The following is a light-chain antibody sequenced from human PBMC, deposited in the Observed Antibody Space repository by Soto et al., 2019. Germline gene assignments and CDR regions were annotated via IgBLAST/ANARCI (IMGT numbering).Light chain of an antibody. CDR1: QTITSY. Sequence: DIQMTQSPSSLSASVGDRVTITCRASQTITSYLNWYHQKPGKAPKLLIYGASKLQSGVPSRFSGRGSGTDFTLTISSLQPEDFATYYCQQSHSPPHTFGQGTKVEVK. CDR2: GAS. V-gene: IGKV1-39*01. CDR3: QQSHSPPHT. J-gene: IGKJ1*01.